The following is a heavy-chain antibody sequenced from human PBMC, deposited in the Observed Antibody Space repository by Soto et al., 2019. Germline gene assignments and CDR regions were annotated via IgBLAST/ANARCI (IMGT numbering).Heavy chain of an antibody. V-gene: IGHV3-23*01. Sequence: EVQLLESGGGLVQPGGSLRLSCAASGFTFNSYAMGWVRQAPGKGLECVSAIIGSGTNTYYADSVKGRFTISIDNSKNTLYLQLSSLRAENTAVYYCAKLGSSTWSPHYYFDYWGQRTLVTVSS. J-gene: IGHJ4*02. CDR2: IIGSGTNT. D-gene: IGHD2-2*01. CDR3: AKLGSSTWSPHYYFDY. CDR1: GFTFNSYA.